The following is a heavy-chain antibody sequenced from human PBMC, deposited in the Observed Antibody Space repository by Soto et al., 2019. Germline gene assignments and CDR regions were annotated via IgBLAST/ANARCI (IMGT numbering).Heavy chain of an antibody. D-gene: IGHD3-3*01. V-gene: IGHV2-5*01. CDR1: GFSLSSGVG. CDR3: AHVGDFWSGVIDF. J-gene: IGHJ4*02. Sequence: QITLKESGPTLVKPTETLTLTCTFSGFSLSSGVGVAWIRQPPGKALEWLALIFWNDDERYSPSLKSRLAVSKGTSKNQVVLTLTNVDPVDTATYYCAHVGDFWSGVIDFWGQGALVNVSS. CDR2: IFWNDDE.